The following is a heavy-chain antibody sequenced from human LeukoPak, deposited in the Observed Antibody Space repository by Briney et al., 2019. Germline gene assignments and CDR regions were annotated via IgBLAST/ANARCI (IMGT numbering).Heavy chain of an antibody. V-gene: IGHV4-34*01. D-gene: IGHD2-2*01. Sequence: SETLSLTCAVYGGSFSGYYWSWIRQPPGKGLEWIGEIDHSGSTNYNTSLKSRVTISVDTSKNQFSLKLSSVTAADTAVYYCARDPFECSATSCYHFSWGHGTLVTVSS. CDR2: IDHSGST. CDR3: ARDPFECSATSCYHFS. CDR1: GGSFSGYY. J-gene: IGHJ5*01.